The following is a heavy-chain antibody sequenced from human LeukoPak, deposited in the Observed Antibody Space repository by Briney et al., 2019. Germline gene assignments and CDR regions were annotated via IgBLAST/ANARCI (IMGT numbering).Heavy chain of an antibody. V-gene: IGHV1-69*13. J-gene: IGHJ6*04. CDR1: GGTFSSYA. CDR2: IIPIFGTA. Sequence: ASVKVSCKASGGTFSSYAISWVRQAPGQGLEWMGGIIPIFGTANYAQKFQGRVTITADESTSTAYMELSGLRSEDTAVYYCARGLWFGELLHYGMDVWGKGTTVTVSS. CDR3: ARGLWFGELLHYGMDV. D-gene: IGHD3-10*01.